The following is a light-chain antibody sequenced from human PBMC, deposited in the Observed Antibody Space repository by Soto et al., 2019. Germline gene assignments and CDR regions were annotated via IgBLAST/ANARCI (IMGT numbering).Light chain of an antibody. V-gene: IGKV3-20*01. CDR2: GAS. J-gene: IGKJ1*01. Sequence: IVLPQSPGTLSLSPGERATLSCMASQSVSSSYLAWYQQKPGQAPRLLIYGASSRATGIPDRFSGSGSGTDFTLTISRLEPEDFAVYYCQQYGSSPGTFGQGTKVDI. CDR1: QSVSSSY. CDR3: QQYGSSPGT.